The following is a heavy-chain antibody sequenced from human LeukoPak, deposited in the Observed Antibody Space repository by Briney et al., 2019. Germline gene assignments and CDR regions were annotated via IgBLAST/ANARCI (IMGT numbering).Heavy chain of an antibody. CDR2: IIPIFGTT. Sequence: SVKVSCKASGGTFSSHAISWVRQAPGQGLEWVGGIIPIFGTTNYAQKFQGRVTITTDESTSTGYMELRSLRSDDTAVYYCARGDSGYDYGFDNWCQGTLVTVSS. J-gene: IGHJ4*02. V-gene: IGHV1-69*05. CDR3: ARGDSGYDYGFDN. CDR1: GGTFSSHA. D-gene: IGHD5-12*01.